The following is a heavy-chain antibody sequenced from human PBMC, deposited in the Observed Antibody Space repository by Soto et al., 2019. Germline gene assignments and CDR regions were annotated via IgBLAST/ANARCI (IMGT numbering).Heavy chain of an antibody. CDR1: GFSLSTSGVG. D-gene: IGHD5-12*01. V-gene: IGHV2-5*02. CDR2: IYWDDDK. Sequence: QITLKESGPTLVKPTQTLTLTCTFSGFSLSTSGVGVGWIRQPPGKALEWLALIYWDDDKRYSPSLKSRLTLTKATSKNQVVLTMTNMDPVDTATYYCAHRLGYSGYDNFDYWGQGTLVTVSS. CDR3: AHRLGYSGYDNFDY. J-gene: IGHJ4*02.